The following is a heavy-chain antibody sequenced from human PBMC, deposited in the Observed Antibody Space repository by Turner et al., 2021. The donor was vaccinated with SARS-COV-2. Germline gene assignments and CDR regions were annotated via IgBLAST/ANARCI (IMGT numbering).Heavy chain of an antibody. J-gene: IGHJ5*02. CDR3: ESSPTPLVVVTAFGWFDP. D-gene: IGHD2-21*02. Sequence: QVQLVQSGAEVKKPGASVKVSCRASGYTCTSDGITWVREAPGQELEWRVWIIAYNGNTNDAQKLQGIVTMTTNTSASTDYMELRSLSSDDSAVYFCESSPTPLVVVTAFGWFDPWGQGTLVTVSS. CDR1: GYTCTSDG. V-gene: IGHV1-18*01. CDR2: IIAYNGNT.